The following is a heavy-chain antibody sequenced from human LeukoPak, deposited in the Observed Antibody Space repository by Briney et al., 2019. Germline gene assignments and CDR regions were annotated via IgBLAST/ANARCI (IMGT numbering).Heavy chain of an antibody. V-gene: IGHV1-2*02. Sequence: ASVKVSCKASGYTFTGYYMHWVRQAPGQGLEWMVWINPNSGGTNYAQKFQGRVTMTRDTSISTAYMELSRLRSDDTAVYYCARGPITMIVVVINDNWFDPWGQGTLVTVS. CDR1: GYTFTGYY. CDR2: INPNSGGT. D-gene: IGHD3-22*01. J-gene: IGHJ5*02. CDR3: ARGPITMIVVVINDNWFDP.